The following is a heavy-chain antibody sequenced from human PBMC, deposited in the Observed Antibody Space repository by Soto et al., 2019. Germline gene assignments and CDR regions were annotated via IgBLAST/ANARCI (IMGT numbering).Heavy chain of an antibody. CDR2: IFWNGEK. D-gene: IGHD3-16*01. CDR3: AHVRRGEGTHAYVY. J-gene: IGHJ4*02. Sequence: QVTLKESGPVLVKPTETLTLTCAVSGFSPRDSKVGVSWIRQPPGKALEWLTHIFWNGEKSYSTSLERRLTISKDPSKGQVGLTMTNMDPVDTATYFGAHVRRGEGTHAYVYWGRGTLVTVSS. CDR1: GFSPRDSKVG. V-gene: IGHV2-26*01.